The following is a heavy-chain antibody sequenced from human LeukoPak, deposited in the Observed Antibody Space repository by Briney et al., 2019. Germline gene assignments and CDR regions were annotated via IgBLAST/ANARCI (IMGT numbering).Heavy chain of an antibody. CDR3: ARDSYDSSGYYYGLDY. Sequence: PSETLSLTCAVSGGSISSSNWWSWVRQPPGKGLEWIGEIYHSGSTNYNPSLKSRVTISVDKSKNQLSLKLSSVTAADTAVYYCARDSYDSSGYYYGLDYWGQGTLVTVSS. CDR1: GGSISSSNW. CDR2: IYHSGST. J-gene: IGHJ4*02. V-gene: IGHV4-4*02. D-gene: IGHD3-22*01.